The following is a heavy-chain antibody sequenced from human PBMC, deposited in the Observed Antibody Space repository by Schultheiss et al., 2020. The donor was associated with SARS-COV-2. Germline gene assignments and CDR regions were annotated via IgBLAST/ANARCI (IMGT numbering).Heavy chain of an antibody. CDR1: GFTFSSYA. CDR2: ISSSGSTI. Sequence: GGSLRLSCAASGFTFSSYAMSWVRQAPGKGLEWVSYISSSGSTIYYADSVKGRFAISRDNSKNTLYLQMNSLRAEDTAVYYCANTRMSWNSWWGQGTLVTVSS. D-gene: IGHD1-7*01. J-gene: IGHJ4*02. V-gene: IGHV3-23*01. CDR3: ANTRMSWNSW.